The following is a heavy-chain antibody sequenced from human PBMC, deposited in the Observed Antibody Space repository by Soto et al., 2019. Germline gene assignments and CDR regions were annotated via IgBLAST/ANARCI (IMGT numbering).Heavy chain of an antibody. CDR3: ARERGGATATLDYYYFYMDV. J-gene: IGHJ6*03. CDR2: INPNGGVT. V-gene: IGHV1-2*04. Sequence: QVQLVQSGAEVKKPGASVTVSCRSSGDTFNDYYIHWVRQAPGQGLKWMGWINPNGGVTKYAQKFQGWVTMTRDTSNRTVYMQLSRLRSDDTAVYYCARERGGATATLDYYYFYMDVWGTGTTVTVSS. CDR1: GDTFNDYY. D-gene: IGHD5-12*01.